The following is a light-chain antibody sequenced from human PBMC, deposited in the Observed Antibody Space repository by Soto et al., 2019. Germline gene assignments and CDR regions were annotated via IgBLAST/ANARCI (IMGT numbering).Light chain of an antibody. Sequence: DLQMTQFPSSLSASVGDRVTITCRASQDIRTFLAWYQQRPGKVPKLLIYAASTLQSGLPSRFSGIGSGPDFTLIISSLQPEDFATYYCQKYNIAPWTFGHETRVEI. CDR3: QKYNIAPWT. J-gene: IGKJ1*01. CDR1: QDIRTF. CDR2: AAS. V-gene: IGKV1-27*01.